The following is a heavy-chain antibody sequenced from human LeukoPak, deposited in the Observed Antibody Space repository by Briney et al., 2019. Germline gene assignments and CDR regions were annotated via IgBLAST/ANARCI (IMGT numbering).Heavy chain of an antibody. CDR3: ARVLDYDILTGYPDY. Sequence: ASVKVSCKASGYTFTGYYMHWVRQAPGQGLEWMGWINPNSGGTNYAQKFQGWVTMTTDTSTSTAYMELRSLRSDDTAVYYCARVLDYDILTGYPDYWGQGTLVTVSS. V-gene: IGHV1-2*04. D-gene: IGHD3-9*01. CDR2: INPNSGGT. J-gene: IGHJ4*02. CDR1: GYTFTGYY.